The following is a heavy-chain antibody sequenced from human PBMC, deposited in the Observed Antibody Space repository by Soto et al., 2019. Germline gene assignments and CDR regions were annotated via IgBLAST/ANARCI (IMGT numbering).Heavy chain of an antibody. J-gene: IGHJ4*02. V-gene: IGHV3-23*01. CDR1: GFTFRTYA. Sequence: WWSLRLSCSASGFTFRTYAMNWFRQAPGKGLEWISAISGSGSFTHYADSVRGRFTISRDNSQNQLYLQMNNLRGDDTAMYYCAKIPTGSGSSKFDYWGQGIQVTVSS. CDR3: AKIPTGSGSSKFDY. CDR2: ISGSGSFT. D-gene: IGHD3-10*01.